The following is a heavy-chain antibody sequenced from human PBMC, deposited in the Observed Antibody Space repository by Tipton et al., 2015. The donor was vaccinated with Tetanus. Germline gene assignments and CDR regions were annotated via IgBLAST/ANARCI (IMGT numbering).Heavy chain of an antibody. CDR3: ARRGHYSESSGLYYPESPFDI. Sequence: TLSLTCSVSGGSTRSGPSYWTWMRQAPGRGLEWVGSLHHTGQSFYNASLGSRVSISIDTTKNLFTLTVRSVTVADTAVYYCARRGHYSESSGLYYPESPFDIWGQGTMVTVSS. D-gene: IGHD3-22*01. V-gene: IGHV4-39*02. CDR2: LHHTGQS. J-gene: IGHJ3*02. CDR1: GGSTRSGPSY.